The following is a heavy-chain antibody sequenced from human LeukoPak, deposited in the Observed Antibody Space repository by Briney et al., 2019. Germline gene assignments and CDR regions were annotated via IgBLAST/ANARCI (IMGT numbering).Heavy chain of an antibody. CDR3: ARDIRTTYFDY. V-gene: IGHV3-21*01. CDR2: ISSGGGYI. J-gene: IGHJ4*02. CDR1: GFTFSSSR. Sequence: GGSLRLSCAASGFTFSSSRMNWVRQAPGKGLEWVSSISSGGGYIYYADSVKGRFTISRDNAKNTLYLQMNSLRPEDTAVYYCARDIRTTYFDYWGQGTLVTVSS. D-gene: IGHD1-7*01.